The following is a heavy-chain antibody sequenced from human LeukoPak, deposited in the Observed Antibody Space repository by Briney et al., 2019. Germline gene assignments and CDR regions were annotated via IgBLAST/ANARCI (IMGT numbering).Heavy chain of an antibody. V-gene: IGHV4-59*08. CDR1: GGSISSYY. D-gene: IGHD2-21*02. CDR2: IYYSGST. J-gene: IGHJ3*02. CDR3: ARLNCGGDCYSYGAFDI. Sequence: PSETLSLTCTVSGGSISSYYWGWIRQPPGKGLEWIGYIYYSGSTNYNPSLKSRVTISVDTSKNQFSLKLSSVTAADTAVYYCARLNCGGDCYSYGAFDIWGQGTMVTVSS.